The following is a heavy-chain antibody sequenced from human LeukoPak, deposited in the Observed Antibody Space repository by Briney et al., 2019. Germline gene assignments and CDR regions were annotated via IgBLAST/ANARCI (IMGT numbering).Heavy chain of an antibody. CDR3: ARGSKYSSSWYFDY. CDR1: GGSISSYY. D-gene: IGHD6-13*01. CDR2: IYYSGST. V-gene: IGHV4-59*01. J-gene: IGHJ4*02. Sequence: PSETLSLTCTVSGGSISSYYWSWIRQPPGKGLEWIGYIYYSGSTNYNPSPKSRVTISVDTSKNQFSLKLSSVTAADTAVYYCARGSKYSSSWYFDYWGQGTLVTVSS.